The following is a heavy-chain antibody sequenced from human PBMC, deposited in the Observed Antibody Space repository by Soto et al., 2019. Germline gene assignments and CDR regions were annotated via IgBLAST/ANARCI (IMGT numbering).Heavy chain of an antibody. CDR1: GYSFTSYW. V-gene: IGHV5-10-1*01. Sequence: PGESLKISCKGSGYSFTSYWIGWVRQMPGKGLEWMGRIDPSDSYTNYSPSFQGHVTISADKSISTAYLQWSSLKASDTAMYYCASAYYDSSGYSNFDYWGQGTLVTVSS. J-gene: IGHJ4*02. CDR2: IDPSDSYT. D-gene: IGHD3-22*01. CDR3: ASAYYDSSGYSNFDY.